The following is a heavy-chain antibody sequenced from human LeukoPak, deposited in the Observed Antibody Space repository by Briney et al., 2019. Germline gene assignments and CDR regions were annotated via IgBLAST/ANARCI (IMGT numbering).Heavy chain of an antibody. CDR1: GGSVSSGSYY. Sequence: SETLSLTCTVSGGSVSSGSYYWSWIRQPPGKGLEWIGYIYYSGSTNYNPSLKSRVTISVDTSKNQFSLKLSSVTAADTAVYYCARDSMAAGYWGAWVAFDIWGQGTMVTVSS. CDR3: ARDSMAAGYWGAWVAFDI. CDR2: IYYSGST. V-gene: IGHV4-61*01. D-gene: IGHD6-13*01. J-gene: IGHJ3*02.